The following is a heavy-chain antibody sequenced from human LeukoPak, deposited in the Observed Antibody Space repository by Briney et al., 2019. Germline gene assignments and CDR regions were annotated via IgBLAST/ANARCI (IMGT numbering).Heavy chain of an antibody. CDR2: ISSSGSTI. V-gene: IGHV3-48*03. J-gene: IGHJ4*02. D-gene: IGHD2-21*02. Sequence: PGGSLRLSCAASGFTFSSYEMNWVRQAPGKGLEWVSYISSSGSTIYYADSVKGRFTISRDNAKNSLYLQMNSLRAEDTAVYYCARVGRAYCGGDCYPNYFDYWGQGTLVTVSS. CDR1: GFTFSSYE. CDR3: ARVGRAYCGGDCYPNYFDY.